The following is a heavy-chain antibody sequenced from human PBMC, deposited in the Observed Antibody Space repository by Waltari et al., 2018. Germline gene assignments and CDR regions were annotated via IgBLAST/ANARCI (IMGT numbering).Heavy chain of an antibody. D-gene: IGHD3-22*01. CDR3: ARRAGAYDSSGYYPYYYYYYMDV. Sequence: QVQLQQWGAGLLKPSETLSLTCAVSGGSFSGYYWSWIRQPPGKGLEWIGEINHSGSTNYNPSLKSRVTISVDTSKNQFSLKLSSVTAADTAVYYCARRAGAYDSSGYYPYYYYYYMDVWGKGTTVTVSS. CDR2: INHSGST. V-gene: IGHV4-34*01. J-gene: IGHJ6*03. CDR1: GGSFSGYY.